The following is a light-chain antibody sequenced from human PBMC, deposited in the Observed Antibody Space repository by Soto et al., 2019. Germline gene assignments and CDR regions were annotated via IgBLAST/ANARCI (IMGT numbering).Light chain of an antibody. J-gene: IGLJ1*01. Sequence: QSALTQPPSASGSPGQSVTISCTGTSSDVGGYNYVSWYQQHPGKAPRLMIYDVTKRPSGVSNRFSGSKSGNTASLTISGLQAEDEADYYCNSYRSTSARYVFGTGTKVTVL. CDR2: DVT. CDR3: NSYRSTSARYV. V-gene: IGLV2-14*03. CDR1: SSDVGGYNY.